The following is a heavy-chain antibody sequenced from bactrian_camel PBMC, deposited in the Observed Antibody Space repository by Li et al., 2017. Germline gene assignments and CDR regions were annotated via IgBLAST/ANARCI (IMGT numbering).Heavy chain of an antibody. Sequence: QLVESGGGLVQPGGSLRLSCVRSGDSYSSYCMGWFRQASGKVREGVATILTAGGKTWYRDSVKGRFTMSRDNAKNTVYLQMNSLKSEDTALYYCAAGQGRVYYWGQGTQVTVS. J-gene: IGHJ4*01. CDR3: AAGQGRVYY. V-gene: IGHV3S40*01. CDR1: GDSYSSYC. D-gene: IGHD5*01. CDR2: ILTAGGKT.